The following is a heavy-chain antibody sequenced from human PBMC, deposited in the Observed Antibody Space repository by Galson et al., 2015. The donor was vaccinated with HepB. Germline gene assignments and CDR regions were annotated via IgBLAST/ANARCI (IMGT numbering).Heavy chain of an antibody. D-gene: IGHD3-10*01. Sequence: PGQGLEWVGWISSRTGETNYAQNFEERVTLTRDTSIATAYMELTSLRSDDTAIYYCARAYGGSATDYWGQGTLVVVSS. CDR2: ISSRTGET. CDR3: ARAYGGSATDY. J-gene: IGHJ4*02. V-gene: IGHV1-2*02.